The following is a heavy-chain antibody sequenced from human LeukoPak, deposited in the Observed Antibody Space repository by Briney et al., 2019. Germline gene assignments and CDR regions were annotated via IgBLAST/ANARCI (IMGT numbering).Heavy chain of an antibody. D-gene: IGHD5-24*01. V-gene: IGHV3-53*01. CDR3: ARGDGYNFFDY. Sequence: GGSLRLSCAASGFSVTNNYMSWVRQAPGKGLEWVSVFYVGGATYYADSVKGRFTISRDNSENTLYLQMKSLRAEDTAVYYCARGDGYNFFDYWGQGTLVTVSS. J-gene: IGHJ4*02. CDR2: FYVGGAT. CDR1: GFSVTNNY.